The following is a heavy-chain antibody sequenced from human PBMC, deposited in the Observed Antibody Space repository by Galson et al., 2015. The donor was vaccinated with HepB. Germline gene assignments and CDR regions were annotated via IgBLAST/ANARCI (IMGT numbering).Heavy chain of an antibody. CDR3: ARDSRATFGEPNWFGP. CDR1: GFTFSRYN. CDR2: ISATSRTI. V-gene: IGHV3-48*01. Sequence: SLRLSCAASGFTFSRYNMNWVRQVAGKGLEWISYISATSRTIEYADSVKGRFTISRDSAKNSLFLQMGSLRVEDTGVYYCARDSRATFGEPNWFGPWGQGTLVTVSS. D-gene: IGHD3-3*01. J-gene: IGHJ5*02.